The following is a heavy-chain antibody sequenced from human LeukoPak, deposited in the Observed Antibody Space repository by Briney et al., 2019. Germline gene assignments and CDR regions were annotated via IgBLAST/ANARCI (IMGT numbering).Heavy chain of an antibody. CDR2: ISSSGSTI. V-gene: IGHV3-48*04. J-gene: IGHJ4*02. CDR1: GFTFSSYW. Sequence: PGGSLRLSCAASGFTFSSYWMSWVRQAPGKGLEWVSYISSSGSTIYYADSVKGRFTISRDNAKNSLYLQMNSLRAEDTAVYYCARGKRGYIVVVPAGDSPGFFYWGQGTLVTVSS. D-gene: IGHD2-2*01. CDR3: ARGKRGYIVVVPAGDSPGFFY.